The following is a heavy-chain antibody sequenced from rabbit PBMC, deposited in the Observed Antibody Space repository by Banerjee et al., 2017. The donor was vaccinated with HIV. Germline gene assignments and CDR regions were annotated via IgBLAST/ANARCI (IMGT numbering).Heavy chain of an antibody. CDR3: ARWGSGWSLSL. CDR1: GFSFSIGYW. D-gene: IGHD1-1*01. J-gene: IGHJ3*01. Sequence: QSLEESGGDLVKPGASLTLTCTASGFSFSIGYWICWVRQAPGKGLEWITCIDVRNTGDTYYASWAKGRFTISKTSSATVTLQMTSLTAADTATYFCARWGSGWSLSLWGQGTLVTVS. V-gene: IGHV1S40*01. CDR2: IDVRNTGDT.